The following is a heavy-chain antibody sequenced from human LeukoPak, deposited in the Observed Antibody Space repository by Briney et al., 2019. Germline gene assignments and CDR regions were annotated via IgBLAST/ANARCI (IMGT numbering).Heavy chain of an antibody. V-gene: IGHV4-34*01. D-gene: IGHD3-10*01. CDR2: INHSGST. CDR1: GGSFSGYY. J-gene: IGHJ5*02. CDR3: ARRGSKGRGLWFGETNWFDP. Sequence: SETLSLTCAVYGGSFSGYYWSWIRRPPGKGLEWIGEINHSGSTNYNPSLKSRVTISVDTSKNQFSLKLSSVTAADTAVYYCARRGSKGRGLWFGETNWFDPWGQGTLVTVSS.